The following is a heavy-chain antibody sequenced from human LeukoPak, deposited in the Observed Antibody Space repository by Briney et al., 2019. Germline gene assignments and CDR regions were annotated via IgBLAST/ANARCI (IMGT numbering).Heavy chain of an antibody. CDR1: XXTXXGYY. J-gene: IGHJ4*02. D-gene: IGHD3-10*01. CDR3: ARTDSYYYGSESRSLDY. Sequence: SVXXSXXASXXTXXGYYXHXXRQAPGQGLEWMGRINPNSGGTNYAQKFQGRVTMTRDTSISTAYMELSRLRSDDTAVYFCARTDSYYYGSESRSLDYWGQGTLVTVSS. CDR2: INPNSGGT. V-gene: IGHV1-2*06.